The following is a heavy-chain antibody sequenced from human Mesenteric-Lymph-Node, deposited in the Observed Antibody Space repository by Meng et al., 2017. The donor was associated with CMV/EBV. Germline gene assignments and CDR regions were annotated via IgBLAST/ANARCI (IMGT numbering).Heavy chain of an antibody. J-gene: IGHJ3*02. D-gene: IGHD2-8*02. V-gene: IGHV3-64*02. Sequence: GESLKISCAASGFTFSSYALHWVRQAPGKGLEYVSAISSNGGSTYYADSVKGRFTISRDNSKHTLYLQMNSLRAEDTAVYYCAAATTGSTDDAFDIWGQGTMVTVSS. CDR2: ISSNGGST. CDR3: AAATTGSTDDAFDI. CDR1: GFTFSSYA.